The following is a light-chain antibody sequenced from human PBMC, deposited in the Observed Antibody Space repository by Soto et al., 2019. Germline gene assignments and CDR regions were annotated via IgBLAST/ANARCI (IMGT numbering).Light chain of an antibody. CDR2: AAS. J-gene: IGKJ2*01. CDR1: QNISFY. V-gene: IGKV1-39*01. CDR3: QQSYITPST. Sequence: DIQMTQSPSSLSASIGDRVTITCRASQNISFYLNWYQHKTGQAPKVLIYAASSLQAGVPQRFSGSGSGTDFTLSISSLQPEDFETYSCQQSYITPSTFRQGTKVDIK.